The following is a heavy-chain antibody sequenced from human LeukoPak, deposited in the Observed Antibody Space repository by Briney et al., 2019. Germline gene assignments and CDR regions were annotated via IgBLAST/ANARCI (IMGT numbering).Heavy chain of an antibody. CDR2: INPNSGGT. CDR1: GYTFTSYY. CDR3: AREFKGDSSGYYYFDY. J-gene: IGHJ4*02. D-gene: IGHD3-22*01. V-gene: IGHV1-2*02. Sequence: ASVKVSCKASGYTFTSYYMHWVRQAPGQGLEWMGWINPNSGGTNYAQKFQGRVTMTRDTSISTAYMELSRLRSDDTAVNYCAREFKGDSSGYYYFDYWGQGTLVTVSS.